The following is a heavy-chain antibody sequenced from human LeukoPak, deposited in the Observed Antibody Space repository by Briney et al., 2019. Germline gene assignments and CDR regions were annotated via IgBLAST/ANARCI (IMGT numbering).Heavy chain of an antibody. V-gene: IGHV3-23*01. CDR1: GFTFSSYG. CDR2: ISGSGGST. Sequence: PGGSLRLSCAASGFTFSSYGMSWVRQAPGKGLEWVSAISGSGGSTYYADSVKGRFTISRDNAKNSLYPQMNSLRAEDTAVYYCARDEAADAWGQGTLVTVSS. CDR3: ARDEAADA. D-gene: IGHD6-13*01. J-gene: IGHJ4*02.